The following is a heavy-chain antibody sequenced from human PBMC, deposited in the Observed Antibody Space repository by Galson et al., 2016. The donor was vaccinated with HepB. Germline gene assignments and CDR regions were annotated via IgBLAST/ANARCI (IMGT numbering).Heavy chain of an antibody. V-gene: IGHV5-51*01. CDR1: GYSFISYW. D-gene: IGHD3-10*01. CDR2: IYPGDSNT. CDR3: AREPFGELLPDAFYI. Sequence: QSGAEVKKPGEALKISCKVSGYSFISYWIGWVRQMPGKGLEWMGIIYPGDSNTRYSPSFQGHVTISADKSISTAYLQWSSLKASDTAMYYCAREPFGELLPDAFYIWGQGTMGTVSS. J-gene: IGHJ3*02.